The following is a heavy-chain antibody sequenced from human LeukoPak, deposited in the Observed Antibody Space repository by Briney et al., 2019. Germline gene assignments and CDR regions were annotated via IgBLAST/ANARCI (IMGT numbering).Heavy chain of an antibody. CDR3: ARVFWSATSYYFEY. CDR2: IKQDGSEK. D-gene: IGHD3-3*01. CDR1: EFTFSRYW. V-gene: IGHV3-7*05. Sequence: QTGGPLRLSCAVSEFTFSRYWMSWVRQAPGKGLDWVATIKQDGSEKYYVDSVEGRFTISRGNSKNSLYLQMDSLRAEDTAVYYCARVFWSATSYYFEYWGQGALVTVSS. J-gene: IGHJ4*02.